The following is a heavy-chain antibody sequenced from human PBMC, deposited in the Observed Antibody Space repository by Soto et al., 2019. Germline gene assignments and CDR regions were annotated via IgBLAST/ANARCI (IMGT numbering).Heavy chain of an antibody. CDR1: GFTFSSYA. J-gene: IGHJ2*01. CDR2: ISGSGGST. Sequence: EVQLLESGGGLVQPGGSLRLSCAASGFTFSSYAMSWVRQAPGKGLEWVSAISGSGGSTYYADSVKGRFTISRDNAKNTLYLQMNSLRADDTAVYYCAKSFMRQDWYFELWGRGTLVTVSS. D-gene: IGHD3-16*01. V-gene: IGHV3-23*01. CDR3: AKSFMRQDWYFEL.